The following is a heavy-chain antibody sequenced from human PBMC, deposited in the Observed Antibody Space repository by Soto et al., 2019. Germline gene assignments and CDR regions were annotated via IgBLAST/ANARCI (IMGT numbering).Heavy chain of an antibody. Sequence: GGSLRLSCAASGFTLSNYWMHWARQAPGKGLVWVPRISSDGSSTNYADSVKGRFTISRDNAKNTLHLQMNSLRAEDTAVYYCARVPYCSSSSCYSYFDSWGQGTLVTVSS. J-gene: IGHJ4*02. CDR2: ISSDGSST. D-gene: IGHD2-2*01. CDR1: GFTLSNYW. V-gene: IGHV3-74*01. CDR3: ARVPYCSSSSCYSYFDS.